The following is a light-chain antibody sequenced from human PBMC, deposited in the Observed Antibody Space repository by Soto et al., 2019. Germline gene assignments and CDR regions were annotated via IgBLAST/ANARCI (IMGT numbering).Light chain of an antibody. Sequence: QSALTQPASVSGSPGQSVTISCTGISRDVGAYNFVSWYQQHQGRAPKLIMFDITDRPSGVSSRFSGSRSDSTASLTISGLQAEDEADYYCSSYTTINNLWVFGGGTKLTVL. J-gene: IGLJ3*02. V-gene: IGLV2-14*03. CDR3: SSYTTINNLWV. CDR1: SRDVGAYNF. CDR2: DIT.